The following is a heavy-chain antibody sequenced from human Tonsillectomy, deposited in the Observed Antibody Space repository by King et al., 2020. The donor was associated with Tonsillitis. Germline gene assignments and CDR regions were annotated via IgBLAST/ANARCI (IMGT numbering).Heavy chain of an antibody. Sequence: VQLVESGGGLVQPGGSLRLSCAASGFTFSSYAMSWVRQAPGKGLEWVSAISGSGGSTYYADSVKGRFTISRDNSKNTLYLQMNSLRAEDTAVYYCAKDRPDYYDHPTAPNNWFDPWGQGTLVTVSS. CDR2: ISGSGGST. CDR3: AKDRPDYYDHPTAPNNWFDP. J-gene: IGHJ5*02. CDR1: GFTFSSYA. D-gene: IGHD3-22*01. V-gene: IGHV3-23*04.